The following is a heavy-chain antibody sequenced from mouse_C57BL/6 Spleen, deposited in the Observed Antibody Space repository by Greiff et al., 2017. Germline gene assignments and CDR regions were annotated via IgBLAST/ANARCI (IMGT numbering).Heavy chain of an antibody. D-gene: IGHD2-4*01. CDR1: GFTFTDYY. V-gene: IGHV7-3*01. CDR2: IRNTANGYTT. J-gene: IGHJ4*01. CDR3: AMEDYDA. Sequence: EVKVVESGGGLVQPGGSLSLSCAASGFTFTDYYMSWVRQPPGKALEWLGFIRNTANGYTTEYSASVQGRFTISRANSQSNLYRQMNARRAEDKATYYWAMEDYDAWGQGTSVTVSS.